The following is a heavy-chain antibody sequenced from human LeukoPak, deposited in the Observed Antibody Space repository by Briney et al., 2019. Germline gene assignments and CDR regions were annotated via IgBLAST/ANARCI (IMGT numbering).Heavy chain of an antibody. Sequence: GGSLRLSCAASGFTFSGVWVSWVRQAPGKGLEWVAHIKQDGSEKYYVDSVKGRFTISRDNAKNSLYLQMNNLRAEDTAVCYCARDYGGWYFDYWGQGTLVTVSS. J-gene: IGHJ4*02. V-gene: IGHV3-7*01. CDR1: GFTFSGVW. CDR2: IKQDGSEK. D-gene: IGHD4-23*01. CDR3: ARDYGGWYFDY.